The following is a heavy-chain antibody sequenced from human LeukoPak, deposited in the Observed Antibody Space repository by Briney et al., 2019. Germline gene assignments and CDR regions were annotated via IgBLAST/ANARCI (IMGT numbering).Heavy chain of an antibody. CDR1: GYTFTSYA. D-gene: IGHD6-13*01. J-gene: IGHJ5*02. Sequence: GASVKVSCKASGYTFTSYAMHWVRQAPGQRLEWMGWINAGNGNTKYSQKLQGRVTMTTDTSTSTAYMELRSLRSDDTAVYYCAREKPAAAGKGAIDHWGQGTLVTVSS. CDR2: INAGNGNT. CDR3: AREKPAAAGKGAIDH. V-gene: IGHV1-3*01.